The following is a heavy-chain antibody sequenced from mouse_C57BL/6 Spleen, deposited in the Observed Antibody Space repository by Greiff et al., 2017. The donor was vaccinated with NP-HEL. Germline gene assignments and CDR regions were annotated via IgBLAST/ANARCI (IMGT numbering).Heavy chain of an antibody. Sequence: VQLLQSGAELVRPGTSVKVSCKASGYAFTNYLIEWVKQRPGQGLEWIGVINPGSGGTNYNEKFKGKATLTADKSSSTAYMQLSSLTSEDSAVYFCARYDDYDGYFDVWGTGTTVTVSS. CDR1: GYAFTNYL. CDR2: INPGSGGT. D-gene: IGHD2-4*01. CDR3: ARYDDYDGYFDV. J-gene: IGHJ1*03. V-gene: IGHV1-54*01.